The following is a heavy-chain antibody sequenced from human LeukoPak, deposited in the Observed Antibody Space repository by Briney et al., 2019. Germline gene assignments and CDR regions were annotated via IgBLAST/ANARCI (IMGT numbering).Heavy chain of an antibody. D-gene: IGHD5-18*01. J-gene: IGHJ5*02. CDR3: ARLDTAMAFDP. Sequence: SETLSLTCTVSGGSISSSSYYWGWIRQPPGKGLEWIGSIYYSGSTYYNPSLKSRVTISVDTSKNQFSLKLSSVTAADTAVYYCARLDTAMAFDPWGQGTLVTVSS. CDR1: GGSISSSSYY. V-gene: IGHV4-39*01. CDR2: IYYSGST.